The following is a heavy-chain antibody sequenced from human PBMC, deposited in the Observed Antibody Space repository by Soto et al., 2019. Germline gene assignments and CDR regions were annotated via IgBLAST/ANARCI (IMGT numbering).Heavy chain of an antibody. V-gene: IGHV3-21*01. CDR2: ISTSSSYI. CDR3: ARAQHLRSRDAFDI. Sequence: GGPLRLSYAASGFTFSSYNMHWARQAPGKGLEWVSSISTSSSYIYYADSVKGRFTISRDNAKNSLYLQMNSLRAEDTAVYYCARAQHLRSRDAFDIWGQGTMVTVSS. CDR1: GFTFSSYN. D-gene: IGHD3-3*01. J-gene: IGHJ3*02.